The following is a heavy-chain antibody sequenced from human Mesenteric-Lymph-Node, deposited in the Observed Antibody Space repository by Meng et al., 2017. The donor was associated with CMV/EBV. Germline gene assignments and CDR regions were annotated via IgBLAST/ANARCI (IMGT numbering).Heavy chain of an antibody. CDR3: ARGGVGWLQLDY. Sequence: CTGSGDSITSGGYYWSWIRQHPGKGLEWIGYIYYSGSTYYNPSLKSRVTISVDTSKNQFSLKLSSVTAADTAVYYCARGGVGWLQLDYWGQGTLVTVSS. J-gene: IGHJ4*02. V-gene: IGHV4-31*03. D-gene: IGHD5-24*01. CDR2: IYYSGST. CDR1: GDSITSGGYY.